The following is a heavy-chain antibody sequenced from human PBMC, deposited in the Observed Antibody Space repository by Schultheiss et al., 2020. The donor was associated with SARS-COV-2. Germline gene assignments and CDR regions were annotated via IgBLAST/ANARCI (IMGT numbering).Heavy chain of an antibody. V-gene: IGHV1-18*01. CDR3: ARVRRTSSYYYYGMDV. CDR2: INPNSGGT. D-gene: IGHD6-13*01. Sequence: ASVKVSCKASGYTFTSYDINWVRQATGQGLEWMGWINPNSGGTNYAQKFQGRVTMTTDTSTSTAYMELRSLRSDDTAVYYCARVRRTSSYYYYGMDVWGQGTTVTVSS. J-gene: IGHJ6*02. CDR1: GYTFTSYD.